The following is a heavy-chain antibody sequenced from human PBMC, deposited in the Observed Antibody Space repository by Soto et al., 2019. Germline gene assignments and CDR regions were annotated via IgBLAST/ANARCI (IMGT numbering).Heavy chain of an antibody. V-gene: IGHV4-30-4*01. Sequence: SETLSLTCSVSGDSISTVDYFWAWIRQPPGQALEYIGYIYKSTTTYYNPSFESRVAISLDTSKSQFSLNVTSVTAADTAVYFCARRRYCLTGRYFPNWFDSWGQGTLVTVSS. J-gene: IGHJ5*01. D-gene: IGHD2-15*01. CDR1: GDSISTVDYF. CDR3: ARRRYCLTGRYFPNWFDS. CDR2: IYKSTTT.